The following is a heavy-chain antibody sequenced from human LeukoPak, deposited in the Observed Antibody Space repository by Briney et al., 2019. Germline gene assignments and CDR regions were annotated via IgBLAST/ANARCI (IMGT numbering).Heavy chain of an antibody. D-gene: IGHD3-10*01. J-gene: IGHJ4*02. CDR2: ISSSSSYI. Sequence: GGSPRLSCAASGFTFSSYSMNWVRQAPGKGLEWVSSISSSSSYIYYADSVKGRFTISRDNAKNSLYLQMNSLGAEDTAVYYCARALGEAFDYWGQGTLVTVSS. V-gene: IGHV3-21*01. CDR3: ARALGEAFDY. CDR1: GFTFSSYS.